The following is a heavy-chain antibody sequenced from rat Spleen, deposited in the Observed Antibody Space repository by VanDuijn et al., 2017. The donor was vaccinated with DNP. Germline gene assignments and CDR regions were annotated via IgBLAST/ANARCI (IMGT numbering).Heavy chain of an antibody. Sequence: EVQLVESGGGPVQPGRSLKLSCVASGFIFSNYWMTWIRQAPGKGLEWVATISNTGDHTYYSDSVKGRFSLSRDNAKSTLYLQLNSLRSEDTATYYCTRLAILRVYLRYYFDYWGQGVMVTVSS. CDR2: ISNTGDHT. CDR1: GFIFSNYW. D-gene: IGHD1-9*01. CDR3: TRLAILRVYLRYYFDY. J-gene: IGHJ2*01. V-gene: IGHV5-31*01.